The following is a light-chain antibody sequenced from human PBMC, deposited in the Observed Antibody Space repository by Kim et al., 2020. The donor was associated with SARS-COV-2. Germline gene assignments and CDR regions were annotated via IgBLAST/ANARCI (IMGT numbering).Light chain of an antibody. CDR3: ATWDNGLHILV. Sequence: QSVLTQPPSVSAAPGQKVTISCSGSSSNIGNNYVSWYQQLPGTAPKLLIYDNNKRPSGIPDRFSVSTSVTSATLGITGLQTGDEADYYCATWDNGLHILVFGGGTKLTVL. CDR1: SSNIGNNY. V-gene: IGLV1-51*01. CDR2: DNN. J-gene: IGLJ2*01.